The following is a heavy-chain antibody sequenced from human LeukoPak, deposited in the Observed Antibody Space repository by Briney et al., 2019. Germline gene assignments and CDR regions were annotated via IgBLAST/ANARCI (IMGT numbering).Heavy chain of an antibody. CDR3: AREGGSAARSDY. Sequence: GGSLRLSCAASGFTFSAYSMNSGRQAPGKGLEWVSYISSSGGSIYYADSVKGRFTISRDNAENSLYLQLNSLRAEDAAVYYCAREGGSAARSDYWGQGTLVTVSS. J-gene: IGHJ4*02. D-gene: IGHD6-6*01. V-gene: IGHV3-48*01. CDR2: ISSSGGSI. CDR1: GFTFSAYS.